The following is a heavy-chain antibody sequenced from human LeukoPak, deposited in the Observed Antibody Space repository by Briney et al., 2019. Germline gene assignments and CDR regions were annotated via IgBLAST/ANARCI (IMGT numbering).Heavy chain of an antibody. D-gene: IGHD6-19*01. Sequence: ASVKVSCKASGYTFTDYGFTWVRQAPGQGLEWMGWISAYNGNTNSAQKFLGRLTMTTDASTNTAYMELRSLRFDDTAVYYCARLSVSGWHYLDSWGQGTLVTVSS. V-gene: IGHV1-18*01. J-gene: IGHJ4*02. CDR2: ISAYNGNT. CDR1: GYTFTDYG. CDR3: ARLSVSGWHYLDS.